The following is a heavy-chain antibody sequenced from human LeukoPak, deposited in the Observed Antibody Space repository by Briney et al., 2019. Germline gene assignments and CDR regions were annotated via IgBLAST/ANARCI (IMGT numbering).Heavy chain of an antibody. D-gene: IGHD5-18*01. J-gene: IGHJ4*02. CDR3: ARDMDTGPDLFDY. CDR2: INPNSGDT. V-gene: IGHV1-2*02. Sequence: ASVKVSCKASGGTFSSYAISWVRQAPGQGLEWMGWINPNSGDTDYAQKFQGRVTMTRDTSISTAYMELSRLRYGDTAVYYCARDMDTGPDLFDYWGQGTLVTVSS. CDR1: GGTFSSYA.